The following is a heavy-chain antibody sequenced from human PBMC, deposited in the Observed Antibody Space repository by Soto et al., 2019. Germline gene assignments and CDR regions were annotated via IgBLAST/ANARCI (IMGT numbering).Heavy chain of an antibody. CDR1: GFTFSSYN. D-gene: IGHD2-15*01. CDR2: ISRSGDRT. Sequence: ELQLVESGEGLVQPGGSLRLSCAASGFTFSSYNIHWIRQAPGQGLECVSAISRSGDRTYYADSVKGRFTITRDNSKNTVWLQMGSLRAEDMAVYYWARARCSSGQCYDVDYWGRGALVSVSS. J-gene: IGHJ4*02. CDR3: ARARCSSGQCYDVDY. V-gene: IGHV3-64*02.